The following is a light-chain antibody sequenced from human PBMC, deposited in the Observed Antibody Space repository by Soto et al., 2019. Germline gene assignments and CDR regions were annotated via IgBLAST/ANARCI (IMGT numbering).Light chain of an antibody. CDR2: DAS. CDR1: QSISHF. J-gene: IGKJ1*01. CDR3: QQDTSYCRG. V-gene: IGKV1-5*01. Sequence: DIHITQSPSTLSASVGDRVTMTCRASQSISHFLAWYQQKPGKVPKLLIYDASNLGSGVPSRFSGSGSGTDFTLTISGLQPDDFPTYYCQQDTSYCRGFGQGTKVDI.